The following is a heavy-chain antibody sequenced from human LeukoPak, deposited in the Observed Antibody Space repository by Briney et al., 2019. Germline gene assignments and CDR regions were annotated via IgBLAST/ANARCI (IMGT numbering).Heavy chain of an antibody. J-gene: IGHJ4*02. CDR3: ARGPGIAVAGIDY. D-gene: IGHD6-19*01. CDR2: INHSGST. Sequence: SETLSPTCTVSGGSISSYYWSWIRQPPGKGLEWIGEINHSGSTNYNPSLKSRVTISVDTSKNQFSLKLSSVTAADTAVYYCARGPGIAVAGIDYWGQGTLVTVSS. V-gene: IGHV4-34*01. CDR1: GGSISSYY.